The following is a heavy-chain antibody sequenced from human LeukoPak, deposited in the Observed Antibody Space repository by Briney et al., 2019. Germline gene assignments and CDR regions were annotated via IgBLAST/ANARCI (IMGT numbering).Heavy chain of an antibody. CDR2: ISAYNGNT. CDR1: GYTFTSYG. CDR3: ARDDTTIPDSGGAFDI. V-gene: IGHV1-18*01. D-gene: IGHD3-3*01. Sequence: ASVKVSCKASGYTFTSYGISWVRQAPGQGLEWMGWISAYNGNTNYAQKLQGRVTMTTDTSTGTAYMELRSLRSDDTAVYYCARDDTTIPDSGGAFDIWGQGTMVTASS. J-gene: IGHJ3*02.